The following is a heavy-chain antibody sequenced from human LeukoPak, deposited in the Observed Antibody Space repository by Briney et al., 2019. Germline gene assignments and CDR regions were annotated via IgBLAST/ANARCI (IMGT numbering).Heavy chain of an antibody. D-gene: IGHD6-19*01. CDR2: IRYDGSNK. V-gene: IGHV3-30*02. J-gene: IGHJ6*03. CDR1: GFTFSGYG. CDR3: ATAAVYYYYMDV. Sequence: PGGSLRLSCAASGFTFSGYGMHWVRKAPGKGLEWVAFIRYDGSNKYYADSVKGRFTISRDNSKNTLYLQMNSLRAEDTAVYYCATAAVYYYYMDVWGKGTTVTASS.